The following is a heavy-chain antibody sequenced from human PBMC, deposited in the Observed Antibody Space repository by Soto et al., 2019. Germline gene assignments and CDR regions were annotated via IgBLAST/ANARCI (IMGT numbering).Heavy chain of an antibody. V-gene: IGHV3-23*01. CDR1: GFPLSNYA. CDR3: AKDTYGDYSFLLDY. J-gene: IGHJ4*02. D-gene: IGHD4-17*01. Sequence: GGSLRLSCAASGFPLSNYAMSWVRQAPGKGLEWVAVIGGDAITTRYADSVKDRFTISRDNPKNTLYLQMNSLRAEDTALYYCAKDTYGDYSFLLDYWGQGTLVTVSS. CDR2: IGGDAITT.